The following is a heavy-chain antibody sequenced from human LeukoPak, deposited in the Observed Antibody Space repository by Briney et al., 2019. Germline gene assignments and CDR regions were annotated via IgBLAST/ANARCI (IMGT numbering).Heavy chain of an antibody. CDR2: ISSSGSTI. CDR1: GFTFSDYY. CDR3: ARDRNYYDSSGYHRVDY. D-gene: IGHD3-22*01. Sequence: PGGSLRLSCAASGFTFSDYYMSWIRQAPGKGLEWVSYISSSGSTIYYADSVEGRFTISRDNAKNSLYLQMNSLRAEDTAVYYCARDRNYYDSSGYHRVDYWGQGTLVTVSS. J-gene: IGHJ4*02. V-gene: IGHV3-11*04.